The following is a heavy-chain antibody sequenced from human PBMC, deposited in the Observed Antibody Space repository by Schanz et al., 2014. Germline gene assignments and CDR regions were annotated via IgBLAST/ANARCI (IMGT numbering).Heavy chain of an antibody. CDR3: ARDHTTESYYSAGPPIDY. CDR2: IKRDGSEK. J-gene: IGHJ4*02. Sequence: EMQLLESGGGLIQPGGSLRLSCAASGFSFSTYWMSWVRQAPGKGLEWVANIKRDGSEKNYLDSVKGRFTISRDNSKNTLFLQMNSLRAEDTAVYYCARDHTTESYYSAGPPIDYWGQGTLVTVSS. D-gene: IGHD1-26*01. V-gene: IGHV3-7*04. CDR1: GFSFSTYW.